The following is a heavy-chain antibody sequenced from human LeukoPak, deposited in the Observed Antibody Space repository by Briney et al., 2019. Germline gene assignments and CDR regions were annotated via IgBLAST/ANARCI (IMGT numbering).Heavy chain of an antibody. CDR2: IIPIFGTA. V-gene: IGHV1-69*06. J-gene: IGHJ4*02. CDR1: GGTFSSYA. D-gene: IGHD4-17*01. Sequence: SVKVSCKASGGTFSSYAISWVRQAPGQGLEWMGGIIPIFGTANYAQKFQGRVTITADKSTSTAYMELSSLRSEDTAVYYCARDVRGDYGDYVDYWGQGTLVTVSS. CDR3: ARDVRGDYGDYVDY.